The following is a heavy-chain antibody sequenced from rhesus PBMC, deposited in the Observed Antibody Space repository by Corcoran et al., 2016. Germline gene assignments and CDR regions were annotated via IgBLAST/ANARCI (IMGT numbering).Heavy chain of an antibody. CDR1: GGSISGYY. D-gene: IGHD4-23*01. Sequence: QVQLQESGPGLVKPSETLSLTCAVSGGSISGYYWSWIRQPPGKGLGWIAYIGGSGGSTYAHPALKSRVTISTDTSKNQFSLKLNSVTAADTAVYFCTRMRSNYNFDYWGQGVLVTVSS. CDR2: IGGSGGST. J-gene: IGHJ4*01. CDR3: TRMRSNYNFDY. V-gene: IGHV4-165*02.